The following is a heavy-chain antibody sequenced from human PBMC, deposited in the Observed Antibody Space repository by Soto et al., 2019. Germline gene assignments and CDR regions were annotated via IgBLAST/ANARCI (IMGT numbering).Heavy chain of an antibody. CDR3: ARDYKGFACCPSFDY. J-gene: IGHJ4*02. CDR2: IKEDGNEK. D-gene: IGHD3-10*01. CDR1: GFSFTNAW. V-gene: IGHV3-7*03. Sequence: QPGGSLRLSCAASGFSFTNAWMSWVRQAPGKGLEWVANIKEDGNEKYYVDSVKGRFTISRDNAKKSVYLQMNSLRAEDTAVYYCARDYKGFACCPSFDYWGQGTLVTVSS.